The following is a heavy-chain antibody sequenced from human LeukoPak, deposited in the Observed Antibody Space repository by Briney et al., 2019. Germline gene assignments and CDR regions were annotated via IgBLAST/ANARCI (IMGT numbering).Heavy chain of an antibody. CDR1: GFTFSSYD. CDR3: ARTEHYSDRSGYYYFDY. CDR2: IWYDGRNK. J-gene: IGHJ4*02. Sequence: GGSLRLSCAASGFTFSSYDMHWVRQAPGKGLEWVALIWYDGRNKNYADSVKGRFTISRDNPKNTLYLQMNSLRAEDTAVYYCARTEHYSDRSGYYYFDYWGQGTLVTVSS. V-gene: IGHV3-33*01. D-gene: IGHD3-22*01.